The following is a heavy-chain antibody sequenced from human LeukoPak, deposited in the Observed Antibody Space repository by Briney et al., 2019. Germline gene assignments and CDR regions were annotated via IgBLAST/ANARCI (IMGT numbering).Heavy chain of an antibody. J-gene: IGHJ4*02. CDR3: AKDRVRRDGDYYFDY. CDR2: IRYDGSNK. Sequence: EGSLRLSCAASGFTFSSYGMHWVRQAPGKGLEWVAFIRYDGSNKYYADSVKGRFTISRDNSKNTLYLQMNSLRAEDTAVYYCAKDRVRRDGDYYFDYWGQGTLVTVSS. D-gene: IGHD5-24*01. CDR1: GFTFSSYG. V-gene: IGHV3-30*02.